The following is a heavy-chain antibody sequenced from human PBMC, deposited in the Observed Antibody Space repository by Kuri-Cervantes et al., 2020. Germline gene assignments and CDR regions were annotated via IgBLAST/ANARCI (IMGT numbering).Heavy chain of an antibody. CDR1: GFTFSDYY. D-gene: IGHD2-8*01. CDR3: ARDGGYATRSWFDP. V-gene: IGHV4-59*01. J-gene: IGHJ5*02. Sequence: SETLSLTCAASGFTFSDYYWSWIRQPPGKGLEWIGYIYYSGSTNYNPSLKSRVTISVDTSKNQFSLKLSSVTAADTAAYYCARDGGYATRSWFDPWGQGTLVTVSS. CDR2: IYYSGST.